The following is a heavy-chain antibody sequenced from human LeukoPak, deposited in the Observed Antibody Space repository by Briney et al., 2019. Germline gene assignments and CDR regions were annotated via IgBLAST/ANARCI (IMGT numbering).Heavy chain of an antibody. CDR2: ISGSGGST. J-gene: IGHJ4*02. CDR1: GFIFSSYA. D-gene: IGHD2-8*01. Sequence: GGSLRLSCAASGFIFSSYAMSWVCQAPGKGLEWVSTISGSGGSTYYADSVKGRFTISRDNSKNTVYLQMNSLRAEDTAVYYCAKDRPCINDVCHGDFDYWGQGTLVTVSS. CDR3: AKDRPCINDVCHGDFDY. V-gene: IGHV3-23*01.